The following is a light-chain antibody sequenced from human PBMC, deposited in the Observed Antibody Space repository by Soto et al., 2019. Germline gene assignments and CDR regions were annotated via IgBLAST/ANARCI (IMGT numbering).Light chain of an antibody. V-gene: IGLV2-14*01. J-gene: IGLJ1*01. CDR3: SSYTRSSTLYV. Sequence: QSALTQPASVSGSPGQSITISCTGTSSDVGGYNYVSWYQQHPGKAPKVMIYDVSNRPSGVSNRFSGNKSGNTASLTISGLQAEYEADYYCSSYTRSSTLYVFGTGTKLTVL. CDR1: SSDVGGYNY. CDR2: DVS.